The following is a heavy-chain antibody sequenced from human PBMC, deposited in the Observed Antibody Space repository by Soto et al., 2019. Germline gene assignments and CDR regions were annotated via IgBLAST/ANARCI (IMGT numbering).Heavy chain of an antibody. CDR3: AKGRGYSYGSAFDI. CDR2: ISDDGRNK. D-gene: IGHD5-18*01. Sequence: QVQLVESGGGVVQPGRSLRLSCAASKFTFSSYGMHWLRQAPGKGLEWVAVISDDGRNKYYADFVKGRFTISRDNSKNTLSLQMSSLRAEDTAVYYCAKGRGYSYGSAFDIWGQGTMVTVSS. CDR1: KFTFSSYG. J-gene: IGHJ3*02. V-gene: IGHV3-30*18.